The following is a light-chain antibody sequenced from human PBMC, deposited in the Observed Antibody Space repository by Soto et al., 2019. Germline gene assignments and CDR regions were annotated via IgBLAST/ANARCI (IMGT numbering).Light chain of an antibody. J-gene: IGKJ4*01. CDR3: QQVNVYPST. CDR2: DAS. Sequence: IQLTQSPSSLSASVGDRVTITCRASQGISSYLGWYQQKPGKAPNLLIYDASTLHRGVPSRFSGGGSGTDFTLTISSLQPEDFATYYCQQVNVYPSTFGGGTKVDI. CDR1: QGISSY. V-gene: IGKV1-9*01.